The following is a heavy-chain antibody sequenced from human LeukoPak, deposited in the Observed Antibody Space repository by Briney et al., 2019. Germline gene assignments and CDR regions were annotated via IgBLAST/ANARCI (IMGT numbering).Heavy chain of an antibody. CDR1: GYTFTSYG. J-gene: IGHJ4*02. D-gene: IGHD3-22*01. Sequence: ASVKVSCKASGYTFTSYGISWVRQAPGQGLEWMGWISAYNGNTNYAQKLQGRVTMTTDTSTSTAYMELRSLRSDDTAVYYCARSKARGYQGHYFDYWGQGTLVTVSS. V-gene: IGHV1-18*04. CDR3: ARSKARGYQGHYFDY. CDR2: ISAYNGNT.